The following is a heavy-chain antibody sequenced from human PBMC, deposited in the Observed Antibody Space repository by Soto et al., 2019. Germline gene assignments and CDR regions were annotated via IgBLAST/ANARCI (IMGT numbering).Heavy chain of an antibody. J-gene: IGHJ4*02. D-gene: IGHD6-13*01. CDR3: ASDSSSWVFDN. CDR2: IYYSGST. CDR1: GGSISSSSYY. Sequence: PSETLSLTCTVCGGSISSSSYYWGWIRQPPGKGLEWIGSIYYSGSTYYNPSLKSRVTISVDRSKNQFSLKLSSVTAADTAMYYCASDSSSWVFDNWGQGTLVTVSS. V-gene: IGHV4-39*07.